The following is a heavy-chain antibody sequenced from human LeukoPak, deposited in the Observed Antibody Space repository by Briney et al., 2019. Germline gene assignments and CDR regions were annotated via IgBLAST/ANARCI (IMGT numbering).Heavy chain of an antibody. CDR3: ARQTRAYYDFWSGQYYFDY. D-gene: IGHD3-3*01. V-gene: IGHV5-51*01. CDR1: GYSFTSYW. CDR2: TYPGDSDT. Sequence: GESLKISCKGSGYSFTSYWIGWVRQMPGKGLEWMGITYPGDSDTRYSPSFQGQVTISADKSISTAYLQWSSLKASDTAMYYCARQTRAYYDFWSGQYYFDYWGQGTLVTVSS. J-gene: IGHJ4*02.